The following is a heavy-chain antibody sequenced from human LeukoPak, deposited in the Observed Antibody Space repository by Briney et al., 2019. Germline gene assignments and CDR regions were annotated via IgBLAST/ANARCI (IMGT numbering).Heavy chain of an antibody. CDR1: GFTFDDYA. J-gene: IGHJ4*02. D-gene: IGHD4-17*01. CDR3: AKDIGSYGDYASFDY. CDR2: ISWNSGSI. V-gene: IGHV3-9*03. Sequence: GGSLRLSCAASGFTFDDYAMHWVRQAPGKGLEWVSGISWNSGSIGYADSVKGRFTIPRDNAKNSLYLQMNSLRAEDMALYYCAKDIGSYGDYASFDYWGQGTLVTVSS.